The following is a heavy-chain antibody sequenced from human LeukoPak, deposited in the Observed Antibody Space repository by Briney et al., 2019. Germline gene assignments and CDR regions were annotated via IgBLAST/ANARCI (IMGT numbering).Heavy chain of an antibody. CDR2: ISSKAFGETR. D-gene: IGHD6-19*01. J-gene: IGHJ4*02. Sequence: PGGSLRLSCIVSGFTFGDYAMNWVRQAPGKGLEWIAFISSKAFGETREYAASVKGRFTISRDDSNSIAYLQMNSLKIEDTAVYYCSRAVAGRYFDYWGQGTLVTVPS. CDR3: SRAVAGRYFDY. CDR1: GFTFGDYA. V-gene: IGHV3-49*04.